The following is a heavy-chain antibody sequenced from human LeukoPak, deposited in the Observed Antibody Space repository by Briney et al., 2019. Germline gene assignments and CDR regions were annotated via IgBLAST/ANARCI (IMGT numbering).Heavy chain of an antibody. CDR2: ISSSSSYI. Sequence: GGSLRLSCAASGFTFSSYTMNWVRQAPGKGLEWVSSISSSSSYIYYADSVKGRFPISRDNAKNSLYLQMNSLRAEDTAVYYCATYPTGRFDPWGQGTLVTVSS. J-gene: IGHJ5*02. D-gene: IGHD2-8*02. V-gene: IGHV3-21*01. CDR3: ATYPTGRFDP. CDR1: GFTFSSYT.